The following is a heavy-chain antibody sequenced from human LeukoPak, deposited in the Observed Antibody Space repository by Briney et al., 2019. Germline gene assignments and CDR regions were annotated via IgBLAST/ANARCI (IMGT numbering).Heavy chain of an antibody. V-gene: IGHV4-39*07. D-gene: IGHD6-19*01. J-gene: IGHJ4*02. Sequence: PSETLSLTCTVSGGSISSSSYYWGWIRQPPGKGLEWIGSIYYSGSTNYNPSLKSRVTISVDTSKNQFSLKLSSVTAADTAVYYCARLYGSGWFDGDFWGRGTLVTVSS. CDR1: GGSISSSSYY. CDR3: ARLYGSGWFDGDF. CDR2: IYYSGST.